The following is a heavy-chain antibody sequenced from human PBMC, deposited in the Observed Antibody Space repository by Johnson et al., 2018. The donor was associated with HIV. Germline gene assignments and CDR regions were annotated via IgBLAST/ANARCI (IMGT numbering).Heavy chain of an antibody. CDR1: GFTFSSYW. CDR2: IKQDGSEK. V-gene: IGHV3-7*04. D-gene: IGHD3-22*01. Sequence: MLLVESGGGVVQPGRSLRLSCAASGFTFSSYWMSWVRQAPGKGLEWVANIKQDGSEKYYVDSVKGRFTISRDNAKNTLYLQMNSLRAEDTAVYYCAGSGSSGYPDAFDIWGQGTMVTVSS. J-gene: IGHJ3*02. CDR3: AGSGSSGYPDAFDI.